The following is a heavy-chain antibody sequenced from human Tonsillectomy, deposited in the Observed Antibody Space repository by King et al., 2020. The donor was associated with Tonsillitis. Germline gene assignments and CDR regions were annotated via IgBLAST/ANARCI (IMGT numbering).Heavy chain of an antibody. CDR2: IYHSGGA. J-gene: IGHJ4*02. D-gene: IGHD3-22*01. CDR3: ARFFYYDSSGYCFDY. V-gene: IGHV4-39*01. CDR1: GGSISDDIYY. Sequence: QLQESGPGLVKPSETLSLTCSVSGGSISDDIYYWGWIRQPPGKGLEWIGNIYHSGGAYYSPSLKSRVTMSVDTSKNQFSLKLASVTAADRAIYYCARFFYYDSSGYCFDYWGRGTLVPVSS.